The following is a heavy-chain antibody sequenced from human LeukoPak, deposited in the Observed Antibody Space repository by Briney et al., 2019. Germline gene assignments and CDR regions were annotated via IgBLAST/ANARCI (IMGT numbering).Heavy chain of an antibody. J-gene: IGHJ6*02. D-gene: IGHD6-13*01. Sequence: SVKVSCKASGGTFSSYAISWVRQAPGQGLEWMGRIIPIFGIANYAQKFQGRVTITADKSTSTAYMELSSLRSEDTAVYYCARGLAAASMDVWGQGTAVTVSS. CDR1: GGTFSSYA. CDR2: IIPIFGIA. CDR3: ARGLAAASMDV. V-gene: IGHV1-69*04.